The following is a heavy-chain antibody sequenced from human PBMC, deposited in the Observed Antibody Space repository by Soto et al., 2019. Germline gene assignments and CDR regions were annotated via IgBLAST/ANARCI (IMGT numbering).Heavy chain of an antibody. V-gene: IGHV4-30-4*01. CDR2: IYHTGTT. Sequence: QVQLQESGPGLVKPSQTLSLTCTVSGGSISNVGYFWSWIRQPPGKGLEWIGFIYHTGTTYYNSSLRSRVSISIDTSKSQFSLKLNSVTAADTAVYYCARVMAAMQNWLDPWGQGTVVTVSP. CDR1: GGSISNVGYF. J-gene: IGHJ5*02. D-gene: IGHD2-2*01. CDR3: ARVMAAMQNWLDP.